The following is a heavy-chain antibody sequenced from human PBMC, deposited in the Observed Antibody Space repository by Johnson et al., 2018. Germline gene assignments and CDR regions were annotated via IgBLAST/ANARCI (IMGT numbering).Heavy chain of an antibody. CDR3: AGNTYYYDSSGYYIGCDAFDI. D-gene: IGHD3-22*01. Sequence: QVQLVESGAEVKKPGSSXKVSCKASGGTFSSYAISWVRQAPGQGLEWMGGIIPIFGTTNYAQKFQGRVTITADESTGTAYLELRSLISADPAVYYCAGNTYYYDSSGYYIGCDAFDIWGQGTMVTVSS. CDR1: GGTFSSYA. CDR2: IIPIFGTT. V-gene: IGHV1-69*01. J-gene: IGHJ3*02.